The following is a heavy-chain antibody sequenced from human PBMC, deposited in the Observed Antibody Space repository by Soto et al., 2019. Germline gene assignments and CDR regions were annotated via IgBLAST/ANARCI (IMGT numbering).Heavy chain of an antibody. V-gene: IGHV4-30-4*01. D-gene: IGHD5-18*01. CDR3: ARGRGYSYGLDP. CDR2: ISYSGTT. CDR1: GHSISSNNNY. Sequence: PSETLSLTCPVSGHSISSNNNYWSWIRQPPGEGLEWIGFISYSGTTSYSPSLKSRVAISLDTSKNQFSLRLSSVTAADTAVYYWARGRGYSYGLDPWGQGTLVTVSS. J-gene: IGHJ5*02.